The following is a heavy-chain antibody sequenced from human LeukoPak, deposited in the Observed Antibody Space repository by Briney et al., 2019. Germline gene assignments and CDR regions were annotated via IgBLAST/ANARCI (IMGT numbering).Heavy chain of an antibody. J-gene: IGHJ4*02. CDR2: VSGDGAST. D-gene: IGHD3-22*01. CDR1: GFTFDDYV. V-gene: IGHV3-43*02. CDR3: AKDGSGYY. Sequence: PGGSLRLSCAASGFTFDDYVMHWVRQAPGKGLEWVSLVSGDGASTYYADSVKGRFTISRDNSRNSLYLQMSSLRAEDTALYYCAKDGSGYYWGQGTLVTVSS.